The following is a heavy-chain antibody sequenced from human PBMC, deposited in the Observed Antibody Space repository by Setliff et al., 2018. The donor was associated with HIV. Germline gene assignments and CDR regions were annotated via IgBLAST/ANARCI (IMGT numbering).Heavy chain of an antibody. Sequence: ASVKVSCKASGYTLTSYGISWVRQAPGQGLERMGWISAYNGNTNYAQKVQGRVTMTTDTSTDTAYMALSSLTSEDTAVYYCATDPGRRITFGGVIVNPDYWGQGTLVTVSS. CDR2: ISAYNGNT. CDR1: GYTLTSYG. D-gene: IGHD3-16*02. V-gene: IGHV1-18*01. J-gene: IGHJ4*02. CDR3: ATDPGRRITFGGVIVNPDY.